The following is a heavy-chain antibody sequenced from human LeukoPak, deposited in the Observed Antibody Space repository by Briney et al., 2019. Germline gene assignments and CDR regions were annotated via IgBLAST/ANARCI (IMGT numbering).Heavy chain of an antibody. J-gene: IGHJ4*02. V-gene: IGHV4-39*01. Sequence: PSETLSLTCTVSGGSISSSSYYWGWIRQPPGKGLEWIGSIYYSGSTYYNPSLKSRVTISVDTSKNQFSLKLSSVTAADTAVYYCARQESGMVATSNQYYFDYWGQGTPVTVSS. CDR1: GGSISSSSYY. CDR2: IYYSGST. CDR3: ARQESGMVATSNQYYFDY. D-gene: IGHD5-12*01.